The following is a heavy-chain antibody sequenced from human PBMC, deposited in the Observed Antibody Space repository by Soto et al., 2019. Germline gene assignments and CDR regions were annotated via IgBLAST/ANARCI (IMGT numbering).Heavy chain of an antibody. J-gene: IGHJ6*02. CDR2: ISAYNGNT. Sequence: ASVKVSCKASGYTFTSYGISWVRQAPGQGLEWMGRISAYNGNTNYAQKLQGRVTMTRDTSTSTVYMELSSLRSEDTAVYYCARGDFYYYYGMDVWGQGTTVTVSS. CDR3: ARGDFYYYYGMDV. CDR1: GYTFTSYG. V-gene: IGHV1-18*04.